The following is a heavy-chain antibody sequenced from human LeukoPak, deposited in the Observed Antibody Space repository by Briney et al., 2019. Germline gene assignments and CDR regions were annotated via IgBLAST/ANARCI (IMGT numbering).Heavy chain of an antibody. V-gene: IGHV3-21*05. CDR2: ISSSSSYI. Sequence: PGGSLRLSCAASGFTFSSYSMNWVRQAPGKGLEWVSYISSSSSYIYYADSVKGRFTISRDNAKNSLYLQMNSLRAEDTAVYYCARAYCSSTSCYSLDAFDIWGQGTMVTVSS. CDR1: GFTFSSYS. J-gene: IGHJ3*02. CDR3: ARAYCSSTSCYSLDAFDI. D-gene: IGHD2-2*01.